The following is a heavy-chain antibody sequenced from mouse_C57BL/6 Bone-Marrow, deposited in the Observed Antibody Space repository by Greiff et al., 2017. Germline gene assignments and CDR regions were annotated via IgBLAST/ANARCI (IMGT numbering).Heavy chain of an antibody. D-gene: IGHD6-1*01. CDR1: GYTFTSYG. V-gene: IGHV1-81*01. CDR3: ARTASYAMDY. J-gene: IGHJ4*01. CDR2: IYPRSGNT. Sequence: QVQLKESGAELARPGASVKLSCKASGYTFTSYGISWVKQRTGQGLEWIGEIYPRSGNTYYNEKFKGKATLTADKSSSTAYMELRSLTSEDSAVYFCARTASYAMDYWGQGTSVTVSS.